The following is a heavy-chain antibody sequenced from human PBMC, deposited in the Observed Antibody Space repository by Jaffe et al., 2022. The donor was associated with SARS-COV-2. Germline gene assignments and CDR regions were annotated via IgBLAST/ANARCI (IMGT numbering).Heavy chain of an antibody. Sequence: QVQLQESGPGLVKPSDTLSLTCAVSGYSTRSSNWWGWIRQPPGKGLEWIGYIYYSGSIYFNPSLKSRVTMSIDSSKNQFSLKLSSVTAVDTAVYYCHGSYYDSAGYYDRGAFDFWGQGTMVTVSS. CDR3: HGSYYDSAGYYDRGAFDF. D-gene: IGHD3-22*01. CDR1: GYSTRSSNW. CDR2: IYYSGSI. J-gene: IGHJ3*01. V-gene: IGHV4-28*05.